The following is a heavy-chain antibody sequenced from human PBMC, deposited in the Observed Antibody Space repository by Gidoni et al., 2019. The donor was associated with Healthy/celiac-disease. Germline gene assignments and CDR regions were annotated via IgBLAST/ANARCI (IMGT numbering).Heavy chain of an antibody. Sequence: VKKPGSSVKVSCKASGGTFSSYTISWVRQAPGQGLEWMGRIIPILGIANYAQKFQGRVTITADKSTSTAYMELSSLRSEDTAVYYCARGVGGDYYYYGMDVWGQGTTVTVSS. CDR3: ARGVGGDYYYYGMDV. V-gene: IGHV1-69*02. CDR1: GGTFSSYT. CDR2: IIPILGIA. J-gene: IGHJ6*02. D-gene: IGHD3-3*01.